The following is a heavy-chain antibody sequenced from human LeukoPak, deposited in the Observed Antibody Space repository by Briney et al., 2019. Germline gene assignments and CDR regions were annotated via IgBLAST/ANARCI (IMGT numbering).Heavy chain of an antibody. CDR1: GGSISNFH. J-gene: IGHJ4*02. CDR3: ARVPRAVAGKYYFDY. V-gene: IGHV4-59*06. Sequence: SETLSLTCTVSGGSISNFHWSWIRQHPGKGLEWIGYIYYSGSTYYNPSLKSRVTISVDTSKNQFSLKLSSVTAADTAVYYCARVPRAVAGKYYFDYWGQGTLVTVSS. CDR2: IYYSGST. D-gene: IGHD6-19*01.